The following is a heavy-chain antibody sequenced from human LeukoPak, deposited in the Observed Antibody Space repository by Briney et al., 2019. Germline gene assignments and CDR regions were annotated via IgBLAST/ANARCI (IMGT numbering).Heavy chain of an antibody. CDR1: GGSISSYY. Sequence: PSETLSLTCTVSGGSISSYYWSWIRQPPGKGLEWIGYIYYSGSTNYNPSLKSRVTISVDTSKNQFSLKLSSVTAADTAVYYCARDLGDGYNSGDAFDIWGQGTMVTVSS. V-gene: IGHV4-59*01. CDR3: ARDLGDGYNSGDAFDI. D-gene: IGHD5-24*01. CDR2: IYYSGST. J-gene: IGHJ3*02.